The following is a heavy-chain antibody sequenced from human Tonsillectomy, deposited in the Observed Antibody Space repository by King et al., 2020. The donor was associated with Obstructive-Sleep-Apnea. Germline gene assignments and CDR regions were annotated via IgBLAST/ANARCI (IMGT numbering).Heavy chain of an antibody. CDR1: GFTFSDYY. CDR3: ARGDTTGYSYATDY. D-gene: IGHD5-18*01. V-gene: IGHV3-11*01. CDR2: ISSSCSTI. Sequence: VQLVESGGGLDKPGGSLRLSCAASGFTFSDYYMSWIRQAPGKGLEWVSYISSSCSTIYYAVSVKSRFTISSDNAKNSLYLQMNSLRGADTAVYYCARGDTTGYSYATDYWGQGTLVTVSS. J-gene: IGHJ4*02.